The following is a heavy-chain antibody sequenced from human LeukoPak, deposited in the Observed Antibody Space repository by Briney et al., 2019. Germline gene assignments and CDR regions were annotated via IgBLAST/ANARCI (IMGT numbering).Heavy chain of an antibody. Sequence: SETLSLTCTVSGGCISSGSYYWTWIRQPAGKGLEWIGRIYTSGSTNHNPSLKSRVTISLDTSKNQFSLKLISVTAADTAVYFCARERTDTSMDYWGQGTLVTVSS. V-gene: IGHV4-61*02. J-gene: IGHJ4*02. CDR1: GGCISSGSYY. D-gene: IGHD5-18*01. CDR2: IYTSGST. CDR3: ARERTDTSMDY.